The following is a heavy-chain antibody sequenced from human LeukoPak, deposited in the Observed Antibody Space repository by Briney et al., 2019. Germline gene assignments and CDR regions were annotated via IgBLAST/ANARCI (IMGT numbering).Heavy chain of an antibody. CDR1: GGSFSGYY. V-gene: IGHV4-34*01. J-gene: IGHJ6*03. CDR3: ARASRDSSSSYYYYYYMDV. Sequence: SETLSLTCAVYGGSFSGYYWSWIRQPPGKGLEWIGEINHSGSTNYNPSLKSRVTISVDTSKNQFSLKLSSVTATDTAVYYCARASRDSSSSYYYYYYMDVWGKGTTVTVSS. D-gene: IGHD6-6*01. CDR2: INHSGST.